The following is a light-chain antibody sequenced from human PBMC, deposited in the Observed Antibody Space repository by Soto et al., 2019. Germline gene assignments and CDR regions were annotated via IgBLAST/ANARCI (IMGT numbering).Light chain of an antibody. CDR3: HSYTRSSTYI. Sequence: QSALTQPASVSGSPGQSITISCTGTSSDIGTYKYVSWYQHHPGKAPKLIIFEVSYRPSGVSNRFSGSKSGNTASLTISGLLPEDEADYYCHSYTRSSTYIFGSGTKVTVL. V-gene: IGLV2-14*01. CDR2: EVS. CDR1: SSDIGTYKY. J-gene: IGLJ1*01.